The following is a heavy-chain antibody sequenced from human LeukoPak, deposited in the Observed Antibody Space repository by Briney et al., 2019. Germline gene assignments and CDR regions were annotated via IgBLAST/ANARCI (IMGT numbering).Heavy chain of an antibody. J-gene: IGHJ4*02. V-gene: IGHV3-73*01. D-gene: IGHD5-12*01. Sequence: GGSLRLSCAASGFTFSGSAMHWVRQASGKGLEWVGRIRSKANSYATAYAASVKGRFTISRDDSKNTAYLQMNSLTTEDTAVYYCTPTGYSDYDLSHPFDYWGQGTLVTVSS. CDR1: GFTFSGSA. CDR3: TPTGYSDYDLSHPFDY. CDR2: IRSKANSYAT.